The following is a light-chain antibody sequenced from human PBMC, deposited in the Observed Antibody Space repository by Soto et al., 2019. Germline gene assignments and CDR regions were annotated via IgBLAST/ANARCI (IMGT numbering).Light chain of an antibody. J-gene: IGKJ5*01. CDR3: QQAISFPLT. Sequence: DLPMTQSPSSVSASIGDRVTITCRASQGISNFLGWYQQKPGKAPALLISGTSSLQSGVPSRFSGSGSETDFTLTISSLQPEDFATYYCQQAISFPLTFGQGTRLEIK. CDR1: QGISNF. V-gene: IGKV1D-12*01. CDR2: GTS.